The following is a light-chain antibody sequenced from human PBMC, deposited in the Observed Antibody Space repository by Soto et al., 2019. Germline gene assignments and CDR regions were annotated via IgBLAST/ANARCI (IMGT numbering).Light chain of an antibody. Sequence: EIVMTQAPATLSVSPGERGTLSCRASQSVSSNLAWYQQKPGQAPRLLIYGASTRATGIPARFSGSGSGTEFTLTISSLQSEDFAVYYCQQYNNWPPGTFGQGTNVEIK. CDR1: QSVSSN. J-gene: IGKJ1*01. CDR3: QQYNNWPPGT. V-gene: IGKV3-15*01. CDR2: GAS.